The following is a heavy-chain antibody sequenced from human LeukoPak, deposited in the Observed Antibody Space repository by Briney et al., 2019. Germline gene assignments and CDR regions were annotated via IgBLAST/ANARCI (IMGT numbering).Heavy chain of an antibody. V-gene: IGHV3-30*18. CDR3: AKDFYYYDSSGHFDAFDI. Sequence: PGGSLRLSCAASGFTFSSYGMHWVRQAPGKGLEWVAVISYDGSNKYYADSVKGRFTISRDNSKNTLYLQMNSLRAEDTAVYYCAKDFYYYDSSGHFDAFDIWGQGTMVTVSS. CDR1: GFTFSSYG. CDR2: ISYDGSNK. J-gene: IGHJ3*02. D-gene: IGHD3-22*01.